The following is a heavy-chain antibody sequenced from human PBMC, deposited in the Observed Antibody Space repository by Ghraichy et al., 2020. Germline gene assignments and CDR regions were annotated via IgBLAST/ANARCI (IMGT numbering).Heavy chain of an antibody. CDR2: INPNSGGT. V-gene: IGHV1-2*04. Sequence: ASVKVSCKASGYTFTGHYMHWVRQAPGQGLEWMGWINPNSGGTKYAQQFQGWITMTRDTSISTAYMELSRLRSDDTAVYYCARDETGTTSNGMDVWGQGTTVTVSS. CDR1: GYTFTGHY. D-gene: IGHD1-1*01. J-gene: IGHJ6*02. CDR3: ARDETGTTSNGMDV.